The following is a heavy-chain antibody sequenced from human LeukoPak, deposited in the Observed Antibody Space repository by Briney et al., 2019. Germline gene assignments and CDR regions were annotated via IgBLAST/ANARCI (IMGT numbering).Heavy chain of an antibody. Sequence: SETLSLTCTVSGGSISSGGYYWSWIRQPPGKGLEWIGEINHSGSTNYNPSLKSRVTISVDTSKNQFSLKLSSVTAADTAVYYCARHKGWFDPWGRGTLVTVSS. CDR2: INHSGST. V-gene: IGHV4-39*01. CDR3: ARHKGWFDP. J-gene: IGHJ5*02. CDR1: GGSISSGGYY.